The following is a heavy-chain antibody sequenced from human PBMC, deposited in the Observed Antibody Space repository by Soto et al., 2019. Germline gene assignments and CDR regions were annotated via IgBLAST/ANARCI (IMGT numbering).Heavy chain of an antibody. Sequence: QVQLQESGPGLVKPSQTLSLPCTVSGGSISSGDYYWSWIRQPPGKGLEWIGYISYSGSTYYNPSLKSRVTISVDTSKNQFSLKLSSVTAADTAVYYCARAMVVTQNWFDPWGQGTLVTVSS. J-gene: IGHJ5*02. CDR2: ISYSGST. CDR3: ARAMVVTQNWFDP. CDR1: GGSISSGDYY. V-gene: IGHV4-30-4*01. D-gene: IGHD2-21*02.